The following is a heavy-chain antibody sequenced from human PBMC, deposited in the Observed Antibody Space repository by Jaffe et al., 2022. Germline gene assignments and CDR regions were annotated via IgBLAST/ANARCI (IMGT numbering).Heavy chain of an antibody. D-gene: IGHD2-2*01. J-gene: IGHJ4*02. CDR2: IYHSGST. V-gene: IGHV4-38-2*02. CDR1: GYSISSGYY. Sequence: QVQLQESGPGLVKPSETLSLTCAVSGYSISSGYYWGWIRQPPGKGLEWIGSIYHSGSTYYNPSLKSRVTISVDTSKNQFSLKLSSVTAADTAVYYCARDAPRVASHCAVFDYWGQGTLVTVSS. CDR3: ARDAPRVASHCAVFDY.